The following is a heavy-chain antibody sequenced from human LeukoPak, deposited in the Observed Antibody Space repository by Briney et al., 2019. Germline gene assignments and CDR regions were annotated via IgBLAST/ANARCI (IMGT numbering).Heavy chain of an antibody. CDR3: ARAWNFDY. J-gene: IGHJ4*02. V-gene: IGHV5-51*01. CDR2: INPSDSDT. Sequence: GESLKISCKGSGYSFTNYWIAWVRQMPGRGLEWMVIINPSDSDTRYSPSFQGQVTISADKSISTAYLQWSSLKSSDSAMYYCARAWNFDYWGQGTLVAVSS. D-gene: IGHD1-1*01. CDR1: GYSFTNYW.